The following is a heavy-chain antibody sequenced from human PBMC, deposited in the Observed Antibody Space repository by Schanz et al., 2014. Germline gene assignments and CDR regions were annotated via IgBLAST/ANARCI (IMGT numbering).Heavy chain of an antibody. D-gene: IGHD5-12*01. V-gene: IGHV3-23*01. CDR1: EFTFSSYK. J-gene: IGHJ4*02. CDR3: ASPSGYSDYGTYFDF. CDR2: LSGSGGST. Sequence: EVQLLESGGGLVKPGGSLRLSCEASEFTFSSYKMNWVRQAPGKGLEWVSALSGSGGSTYYADSVKGRFTISRDNSRNTLYLQMNSLRTEDTAVYYCASPSGYSDYGTYFDFWGQGTLVTVSS.